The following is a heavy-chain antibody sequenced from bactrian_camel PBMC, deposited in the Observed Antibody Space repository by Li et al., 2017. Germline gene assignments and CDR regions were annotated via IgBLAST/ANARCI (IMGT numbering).Heavy chain of an antibody. D-gene: IGHD2*01. CDR3: ATGQVDCSGGYCYTGILITYGFGV. CDR2: IDDKNVA. V-gene: IGHV3S53*01. J-gene: IGHJ6*01. Sequence: HVQLVESGGGSVQSGGSLKLSCVAPRIHNDNYCMGWFRQAPGKDREGVAAIDDKNVATYADFVKGRFTLSRDNAKNKVYLQMNSLKSQDTALYYCATGQVDCSGGYCYTGILITYGFGVWGQGTQVTVS. CDR1: RIHNDNYC.